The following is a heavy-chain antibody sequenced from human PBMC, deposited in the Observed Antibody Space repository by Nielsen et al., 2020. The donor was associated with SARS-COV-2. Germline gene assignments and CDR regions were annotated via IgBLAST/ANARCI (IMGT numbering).Heavy chain of an antibody. J-gene: IGHJ6*03. V-gene: IGHV4-61*01. CDR2: IFYRGNT. D-gene: IGHD5-18*01. Sequence: SETLSLTCIVSGGSISTGSHYWSWIRQPPGKGLEWIGYIFYRGNTNYNPSLKSRVTISVDMSKNQLSLKLTSVTAADTAVYYCARSEYSLFYYYMDVWGKGTTVTVSS. CDR3: ARSEYSLFYYYMDV. CDR1: GGSISTGSHY.